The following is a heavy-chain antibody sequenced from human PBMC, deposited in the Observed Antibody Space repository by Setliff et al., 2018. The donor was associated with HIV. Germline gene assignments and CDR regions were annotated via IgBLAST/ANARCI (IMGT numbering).Heavy chain of an antibody. D-gene: IGHD3-22*01. CDR1: GGSIGSYY. V-gene: IGHV4-59*12. J-gene: IGHJ4*02. CDR2: VYYTGST. Sequence: TLSLTCIVSGGSIGSYYWSWIRQSPGKGLEWIGYVYYTGSTFYNPSLKRRVTISADTSKNQFSLKMGSLTAADTAVYYCARGGGYDRSGYYPFDYWGQGTPVTVSS. CDR3: ARGGGYDRSGYYPFDY.